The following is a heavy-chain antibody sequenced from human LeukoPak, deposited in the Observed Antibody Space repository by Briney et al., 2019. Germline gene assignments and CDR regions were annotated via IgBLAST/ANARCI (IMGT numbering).Heavy chain of an antibody. V-gene: IGHV3-21*01. Sequence: GGSLRLSCAASGFTFSSYSMNWVRQAPGKGLEWVSSISSSSSYIYYADSVKGRFTISRDNAKNSLYLQMNSLRAEGTSVYYCAIVGVIAAASGYSGQGTLVTVSS. J-gene: IGHJ4*02. D-gene: IGHD6-13*01. CDR1: GFTFSSYS. CDR3: AIVGVIAAASGY. CDR2: ISSSSSYI.